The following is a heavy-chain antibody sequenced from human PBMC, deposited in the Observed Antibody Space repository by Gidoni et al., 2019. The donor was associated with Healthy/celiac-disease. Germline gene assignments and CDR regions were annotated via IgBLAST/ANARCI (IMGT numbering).Heavy chain of an antibody. CDR3: AREPYCGGDCYSGLVVN. V-gene: IGHV4-38-2*02. J-gene: IGHJ4*02. D-gene: IGHD2-21*01. Sequence: QVQLQESGPGLVKPSETLSLTCAVPGYSISRGYYWGWIRQPPGKGLEWIGSIYHSGSTYYNPSLKSRVTISVDTSKNQFSLKLSSVTAADTAVYYCAREPYCGGDCYSGLVVNWGQGTLVTVSS. CDR2: IYHSGST. CDR1: GYSISRGYY.